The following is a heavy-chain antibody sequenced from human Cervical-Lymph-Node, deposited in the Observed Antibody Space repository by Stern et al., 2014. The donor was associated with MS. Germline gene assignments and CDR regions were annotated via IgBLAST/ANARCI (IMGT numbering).Heavy chain of an antibody. Sequence: VQLVESGAELKKPGSSVKVSCRASGGTFGSFAVNWVRQAPGQGLEWMGVIVPIFGTATYAQRFQGRVTITADESTTTAYMELNSLTSDDTAVYFCAREAIGHSGTFDFWGQGTLVTVSS. J-gene: IGHJ4*02. CDR1: GGTFGSFA. CDR3: AREAIGHSGTFDF. CDR2: IVPIFGTA. D-gene: IGHD5-12*01. V-gene: IGHV1-69*01.